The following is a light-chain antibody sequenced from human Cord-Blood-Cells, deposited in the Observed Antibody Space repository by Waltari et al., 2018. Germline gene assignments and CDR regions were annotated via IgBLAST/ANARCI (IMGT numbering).Light chain of an antibody. J-gene: IGKJ4*01. CDR1: QSVSSN. CDR3: QQYNNWPPTT. Sequence: EIVMTQSPATLSVSPGERATLSCRAGQSVSSNLAWYQQKPVQAPRLLIHGPSTRAAVIPARFRGSGSGTEFTLTISSLQSEDFAVYDCQQYNNWPPTTFGGGTKVEIK. CDR2: GPS. V-gene: IGKV3-15*01.